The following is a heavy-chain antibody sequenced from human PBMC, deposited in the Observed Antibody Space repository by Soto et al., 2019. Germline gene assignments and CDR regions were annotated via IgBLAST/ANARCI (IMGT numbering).Heavy chain of an antibody. CDR3: ARDFGHGYYLDY. D-gene: IGHD3-3*01. CDR2: ITDSSDTV. J-gene: IGHJ4*02. V-gene: IGHV3-48*02. CDR1: GFTVSSNY. Sequence: GSLRLSCAASGFTVSSNYMSWVRQAPGKGLEWVSYITDSSDTVHYADSVRGRFTISRDNAESSLYLQMNSLRDEDTAVYFCARDFGHGYYLDYWGRGTLVTVSS.